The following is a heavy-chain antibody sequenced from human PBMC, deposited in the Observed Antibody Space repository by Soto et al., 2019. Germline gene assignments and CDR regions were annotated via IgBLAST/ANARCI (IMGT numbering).Heavy chain of an antibody. J-gene: IGHJ4*02. CDR3: ATEDDILASYLEY. Sequence: QVQLQQSGPGLVKPSETLSLTCTVSGGSIRSYYCSWIRQPPGKGLEWIGDIYYSGSTNYNPSLKRQFTISVETYKNQLSLKLTSVPAADTAVYHCATEDDILASYLEYWGQGTLVTVSS. V-gene: IGHV4-59*01. D-gene: IGHD3-9*01. CDR2: IYYSGST. CDR1: GGSIRSYY.